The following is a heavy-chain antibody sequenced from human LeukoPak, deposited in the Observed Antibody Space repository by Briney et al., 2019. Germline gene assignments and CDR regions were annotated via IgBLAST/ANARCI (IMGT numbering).Heavy chain of an antibody. CDR2: IHTSGST. CDR1: GGSIRSGSYY. V-gene: IGHV4-61*02. J-gene: IGHJ3*02. CDR3: ARDRYSSSFPI. D-gene: IGHD6-13*01. Sequence: SETLSLTCTVSGGSIRSGSYYWSWIRQPAGTGLEWIGRIHTSGSTNYNPSLRSRVTISEDTSKNQVSLKLSSVTAADTAVYYCARDRYSSSFPIWGQGTMVTVSS.